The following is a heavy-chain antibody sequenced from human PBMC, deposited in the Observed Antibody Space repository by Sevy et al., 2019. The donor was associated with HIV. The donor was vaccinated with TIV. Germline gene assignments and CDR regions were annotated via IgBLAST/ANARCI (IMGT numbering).Heavy chain of an antibody. J-gene: IGHJ4*02. CDR3: TTFAGSMKHGRLFDY. CDR2: IKSESDGGTT. Sequence: GESLKISCAASGFSFSDAWMTWVRQTPGKGLEWVGRIKSESDGGTTDYAAPVKGRFSISRDDSINTLYLEMNSLKVEDTAFYYCTTFAGSMKHGRLFDYWGQGSLVTVSS. D-gene: IGHD3-16*01. V-gene: IGHV3-15*01. CDR1: GFSFSDAW.